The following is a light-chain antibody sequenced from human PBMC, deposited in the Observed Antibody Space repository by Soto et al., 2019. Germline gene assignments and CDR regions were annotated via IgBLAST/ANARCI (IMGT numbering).Light chain of an antibody. CDR2: EVS. CDR1: SSDVGGYSY. V-gene: IGLV2-14*01. J-gene: IGLJ3*02. Sequence: QSALTQPASVSGSPGQSITISCTGTSSDVGGYSYVSWYQQHPGKAHKFMIYEVSNRPSGVSNRFSGSKSGNTASLTISGLPAEDEADYYCSSYTSSSTHWVFGGGTKLTAL. CDR3: SSYTSSSTHWV.